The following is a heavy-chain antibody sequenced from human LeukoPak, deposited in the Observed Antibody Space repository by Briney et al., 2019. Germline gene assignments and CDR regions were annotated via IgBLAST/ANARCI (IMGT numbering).Heavy chain of an antibody. CDR1: GFTFGDYA. D-gene: IGHD3-22*01. V-gene: IGHV3-49*03. Sequence: PGRSLRLSCTASGFTFGDYAMSWFRQAPGKGLEWVGFIRSKAYGGTTEYAASVKGRFTTSRDDSKSIAYLQMNSLKTEDTAVYYCTRGVSTMIVVDTFDYWGQGTLVTVSS. CDR2: IRSKAYGGTT. J-gene: IGHJ4*02. CDR3: TRGVSTMIVVDTFDY.